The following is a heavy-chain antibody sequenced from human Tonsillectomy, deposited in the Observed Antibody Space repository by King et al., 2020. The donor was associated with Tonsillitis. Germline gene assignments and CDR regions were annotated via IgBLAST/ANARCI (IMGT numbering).Heavy chain of an antibody. D-gene: IGHD4-17*01. J-gene: IGHJ5*02. Sequence: QLVQSGGGLVKPGGSLRLSCAASGFTFSSYSMNWVRQAPGKGLEWVASISSGSSDIFYADSVKGRFTISRDNAKNSLYLQMNSLRAEDTALYYCARDQGHYLAHWFDPWGQGTLVTVSS. CDR1: GFTFSSYS. CDR3: ARDQGHYLAHWFDP. CDR2: ISSGSSDI. V-gene: IGHV3-21*01.